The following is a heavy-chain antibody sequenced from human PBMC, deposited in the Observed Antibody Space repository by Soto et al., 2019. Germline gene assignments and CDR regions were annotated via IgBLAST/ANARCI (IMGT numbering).Heavy chain of an antibody. Sequence: QVQLVQSGAEVKKHGASVRVSCKASGYTFTSYSMHWVRQAPGQGLEWLGIINPSSGRTSYAQNFQGRVTMTSDTATSIVYMEMSSLKSEDTAVYYCARDHNFGFILYAMDVWGQGTTVTVSS. D-gene: IGHD2-15*01. CDR1: GYTFTSYS. CDR3: ARDHNFGFILYAMDV. V-gene: IGHV1-46*01. J-gene: IGHJ6*02. CDR2: INPSSGRT.